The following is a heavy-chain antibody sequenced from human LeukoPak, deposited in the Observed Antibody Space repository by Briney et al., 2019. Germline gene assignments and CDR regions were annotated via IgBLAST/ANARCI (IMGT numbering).Heavy chain of an antibody. V-gene: IGHV3-23*01. CDR3: AKSPTVDAAFDI. J-gene: IGHJ3*02. CDR1: AFTLSSYA. D-gene: IGHD4-23*01. CDR2: IGYTGDST. Sequence: PGGSLRVSCAASAFTLSSYAMNWVRQAPGKGLEWVSGIGYTGDSTFYADSVKGRFTVSRDSSKNTLFLHMNSLRAEDTALYYCAKSPTVDAAFDIWGQGTMVTVSS.